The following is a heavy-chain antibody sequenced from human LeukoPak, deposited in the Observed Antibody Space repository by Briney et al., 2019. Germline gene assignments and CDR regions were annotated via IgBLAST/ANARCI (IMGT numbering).Heavy chain of an antibody. D-gene: IGHD3-9*01. CDR3: ARRNYDILTGDDAFDI. J-gene: IGHJ3*02. CDR1: RGSVTSYY. Sequence: SETLSLTCTVSRGSVTSYYWSWIRQPPGKGLEWIGEINHSGSTNYNPSLKSRVTISVDTSKNQFSLKLSSVTAADTAVYYCARRNYDILTGDDAFDIWGQGTMVTVSS. V-gene: IGHV4-34*01. CDR2: INHSGST.